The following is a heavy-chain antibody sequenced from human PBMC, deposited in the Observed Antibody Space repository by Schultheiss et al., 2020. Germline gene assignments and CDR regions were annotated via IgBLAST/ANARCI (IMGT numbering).Heavy chain of an antibody. V-gene: IGHV1-18*01. D-gene: IGHD3-10*02. CDR1: GYTFTSYG. J-gene: IGHJ4*02. Sequence: GESLKISCKASGYTFTSYGISWVRQAPGQGLEWMGWISAYNGNTNYAQKLQGRVTMTTDTSTSTAYMELRSLRSDDTAVYYCARGSDYDRGFLPDYWGQGTLVTVSS. CDR2: ISAYNGNT. CDR3: ARGSDYDRGFLPDY.